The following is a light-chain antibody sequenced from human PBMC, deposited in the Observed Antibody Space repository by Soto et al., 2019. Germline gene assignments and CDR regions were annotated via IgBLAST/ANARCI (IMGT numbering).Light chain of an antibody. CDR2: GAS. V-gene: IGKV3-20*01. CDR3: QQYGSSPRYT. Sequence: EIVLTQSPGTLSLSPGERATLSCRASQSVSSSYLAWYQQKPGQAPSLLIYGASSRATGIPDRFSGSGSGTDFTLTISRLEPEDLAVYYCQQYGSSPRYTFGQGTKMEIK. CDR1: QSVSSSY. J-gene: IGKJ2*01.